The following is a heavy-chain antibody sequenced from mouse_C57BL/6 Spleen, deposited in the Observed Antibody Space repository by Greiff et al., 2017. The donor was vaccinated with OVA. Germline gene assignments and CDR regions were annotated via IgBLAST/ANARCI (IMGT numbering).Heavy chain of an antibody. Sequence: VQLVESGAELVRPGTSVKMSCKASGYTFTNYWIGWAKQRPGHGLEWIGDIYPGGGYTNYNEKFKGKATLTADKSSSTAYMQFSSLTSEDSAIYYCAREGGSSLYYFDYWGQGTTLTVSS. CDR3: AREGGSSLYYFDY. J-gene: IGHJ2*01. CDR2: IYPGGGYT. V-gene: IGHV1-63*01. D-gene: IGHD1-1*01. CDR1: GYTFTNYW.